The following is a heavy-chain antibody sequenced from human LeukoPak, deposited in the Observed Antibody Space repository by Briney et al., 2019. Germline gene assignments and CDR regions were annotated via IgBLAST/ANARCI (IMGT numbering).Heavy chain of an antibody. Sequence: GGSLTLSCAASGFTLSSYGMNWVRQAPGKGLEWVSGISGSGGSTYYADSVKGRFTVSRDNAKNSLSLQMNSLRAEDTAVYYCARGGHDGTCYLSYWGQGTLVTVSS. CDR1: GFTLSSYG. D-gene: IGHD2-15*01. CDR2: ISGSGGST. J-gene: IGHJ4*02. CDR3: ARGGHDGTCYLSY. V-gene: IGHV3-23*01.